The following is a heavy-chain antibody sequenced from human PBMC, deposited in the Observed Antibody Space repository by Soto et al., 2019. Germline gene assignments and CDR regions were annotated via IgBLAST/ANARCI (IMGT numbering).Heavy chain of an antibody. J-gene: IGHJ4*02. CDR1: GGSISSSSYY. D-gene: IGHD3-9*01. CDR2: IYYSGST. CDR3: ASWFYDILTTYRYFDC. Sequence: PSETLSLTCTVSGGSISSSSYYWGWIRQPPGKGLEWIGSIYYSGSTYYNPSLKSRVTISVDTSKNQFSLKLSSVTAADTAVYYCASWFYDILTTYRYFDCWGQGALVTVSS. V-gene: IGHV4-39*01.